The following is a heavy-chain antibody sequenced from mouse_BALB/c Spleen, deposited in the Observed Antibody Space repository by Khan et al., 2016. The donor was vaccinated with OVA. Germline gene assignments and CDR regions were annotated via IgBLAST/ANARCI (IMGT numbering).Heavy chain of an antibody. J-gene: IGHJ2*01. V-gene: IGHV1-7*01. CDR3: TRDRIDY. CDR2: INPTSGYT. CDR1: GYTFTTYW. Sequence: QMQLEESGAELAKPGASVKMSCKASGYTFTTYWMYWVKQRPGQGLEWIGYINPTSGYTDYNDKFKDRATLSADKSSSTAYMQLNSLTSEDSAVYYCTRDRIDYWGQGTTLTVSS.